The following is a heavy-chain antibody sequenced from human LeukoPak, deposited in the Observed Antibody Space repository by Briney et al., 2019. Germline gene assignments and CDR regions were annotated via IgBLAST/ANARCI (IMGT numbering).Heavy chain of an antibody. D-gene: IGHD1-1*01. V-gene: IGHV4-4*02. CDR3: ARHGRLEGNFDY. CDR1: GDSISTNHW. J-gene: IGHJ4*02. CDR2: VYHSGST. Sequence: PSETLSLTCAVSGDSISTNHWWSWVRQPPGKGLEWIGEVYHSGSTNYNPSLKSRVTISVDKSKNLFSLKLTSVTAADTAMYYCARHGRLEGNFDYWGQGTLVTVSS.